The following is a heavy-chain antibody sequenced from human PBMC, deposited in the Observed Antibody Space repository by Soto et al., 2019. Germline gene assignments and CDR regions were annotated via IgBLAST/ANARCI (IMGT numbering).Heavy chain of an antibody. CDR2: IYYSGTT. Sequence: SETLSLTCTVSGGSISSGGYYWSWIRQHPGKGLEWIGFIYYSGTTYYNPSLNSRVTVSVDTSKNQFSLNLSSVTAADTAVYYCARASNHVWFDPWGQGTLVTVSS. D-gene: IGHD4-4*01. CDR1: GGSISSGGYY. CDR3: ARASNHVWFDP. V-gene: IGHV4-31*03. J-gene: IGHJ5*02.